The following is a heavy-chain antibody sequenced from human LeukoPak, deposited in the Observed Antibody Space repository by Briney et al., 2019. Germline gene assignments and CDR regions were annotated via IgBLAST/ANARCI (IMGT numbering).Heavy chain of an antibody. D-gene: IGHD3-10*01. V-gene: IGHV3-48*01. J-gene: IGHJ4*02. CDR3: VREVTSDY. Sequence: PGGSLRLSCAASGFTFSSHWMNWVRQAPGKGLEWVSYISSSSSTIYYADSVKGRFTISRDNAKNSLYLQINSLRVEDTAVYYCVREVTSDYWGQGTLVTVSS. CDR1: GFTFSSHW. CDR2: ISSSSSTI.